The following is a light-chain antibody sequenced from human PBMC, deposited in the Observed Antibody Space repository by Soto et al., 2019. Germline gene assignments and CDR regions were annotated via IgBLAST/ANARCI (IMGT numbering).Light chain of an antibody. J-gene: IGLJ3*02. Sequence: QSVLTQPRSVSGSPGQSVTISCTGTSRDVGGYNYVSWYQQHPGKAPKLMIYDVSKRPSGVPDRFSGAKSGNTASLTISGLQAEYETDYYCCSYAGSYTWVFGGGTKLTVL. CDR1: SRDVGGYNY. CDR3: CSYAGSYTWV. CDR2: DVS. V-gene: IGLV2-11*01.